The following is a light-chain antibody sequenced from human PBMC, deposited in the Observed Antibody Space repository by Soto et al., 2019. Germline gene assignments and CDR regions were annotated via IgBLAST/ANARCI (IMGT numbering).Light chain of an antibody. CDR2: TTS. CDR1: QSISTY. CDR3: QQSYSTPIT. J-gene: IGKJ5*01. Sequence: DIQMTQSPSSLSSSVGDTVTITCRPSQSISTYLNLYQQKPGKAPNLLIYTTSSLHSGVPSRFSGSGSGTDFTLTISNLQPEDFATYYCQQSYSTPITFGQGTRLDMK. V-gene: IGKV1-39*01.